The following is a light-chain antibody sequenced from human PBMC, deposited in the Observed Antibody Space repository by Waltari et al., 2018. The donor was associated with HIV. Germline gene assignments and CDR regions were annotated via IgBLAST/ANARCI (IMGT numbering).Light chain of an antibody. CDR3: SSYAGSNNSV. CDR1: SSYVGVYTP. V-gene: IGLV2-8*01. Sequence: QSALPHPPSASGSPGQSLTISSTGTSSYVGVYTPFSWYQQHPGKAPKLMIDEVRRRPSGVPDRFSGSKSGNTASLTVSGLQAEDEADYYCSSYAGSNNSVFGTGTKVTVL. CDR2: EVR. J-gene: IGLJ1*01.